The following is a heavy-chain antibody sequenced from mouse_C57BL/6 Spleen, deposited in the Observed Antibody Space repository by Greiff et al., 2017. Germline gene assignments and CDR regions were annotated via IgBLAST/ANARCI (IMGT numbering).Heavy chain of an antibody. V-gene: IGHV5-16*01. CDR3: ARDGRALDY. CDR1: GFTFSDYY. Sequence: EVQLVESEGGLVQPGSSMKLSCKASGFTFSDYYMAWVRQVPEKGLEWVANINYDGSSTYYLDTLKSRFIISRDNAKNILYLQMSSLKSEDTATYYCARDGRALDYWGQGTTLTVSS. J-gene: IGHJ2*01. D-gene: IGHD3-1*01. CDR2: INYDGSST.